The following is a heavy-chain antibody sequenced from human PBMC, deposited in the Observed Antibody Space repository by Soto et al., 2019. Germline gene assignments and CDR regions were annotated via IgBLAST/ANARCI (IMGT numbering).Heavy chain of an antibody. V-gene: IGHV4-30-2*01. CDR1: GGSISSGGYS. CDR2: IYHSGST. CDR3: AGGKAAAPVWYFDL. J-gene: IGHJ2*01. Sequence: QLQLQESGSGLVKPSQTLSLTCAVSGGSISSGGYSWSWIRQPPGKGLEWIGYIYHSGSTYYNPSLKSRVTISVDRSKNQFSLKLSSVTAADTAVYYCAGGKAAAPVWYFDLWGRGTLVTVSS. D-gene: IGHD6-13*01.